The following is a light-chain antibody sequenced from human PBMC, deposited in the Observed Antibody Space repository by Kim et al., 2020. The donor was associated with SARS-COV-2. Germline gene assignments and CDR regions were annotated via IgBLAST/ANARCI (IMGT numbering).Light chain of an antibody. CDR2: GQN. CDR3: NARDRSGNRV. CDR1: SLRSYY. Sequence: VALGQTVRITCQGDSLRSYYASWYQQKPGQAPLLVMYGQNNRPSGIPDRFSGSRSGNTASLTITGAQAEDEADYYCNARDRSGNRVFGGGTQLTVL. V-gene: IGLV3-19*01. J-gene: IGLJ3*02.